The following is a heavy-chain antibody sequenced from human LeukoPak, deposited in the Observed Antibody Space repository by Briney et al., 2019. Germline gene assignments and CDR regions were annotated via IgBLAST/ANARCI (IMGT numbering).Heavy chain of an antibody. J-gene: IGHJ3*02. CDR2: IYYSGST. D-gene: IGHD1-14*01. Sequence: LXWIGSIYYSGSTYYNPSLKSRVTISVDTSKNQFSLKLSSVTAADTAVYYCASGNPTSDAFDIWGQGTMVTVSS. CDR3: ASGNPTSDAFDI. V-gene: IGHV4-39*01.